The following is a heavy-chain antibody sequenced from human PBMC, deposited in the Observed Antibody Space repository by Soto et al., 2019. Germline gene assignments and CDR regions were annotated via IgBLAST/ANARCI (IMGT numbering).Heavy chain of an antibody. CDR3: ASSYSNYARIDYYYYGMDV. Sequence: QVQLVQSGAEVKKPGASVKVSCKASGYTFTSYAMHWVRQAPGQRLEWMVWINAGNGNTKYSQKFQGRVTITRDTSASTAYMELSSLRSEDTAVYYCASSYSNYARIDYYYYGMDVWGQGTTVTVSS. CDR1: GYTFTSYA. CDR2: INAGNGNT. V-gene: IGHV1-3*01. J-gene: IGHJ6*02. D-gene: IGHD4-4*01.